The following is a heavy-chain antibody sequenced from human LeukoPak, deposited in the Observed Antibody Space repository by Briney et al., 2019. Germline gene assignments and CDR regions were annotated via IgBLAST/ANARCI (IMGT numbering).Heavy chain of an antibody. CDR3: AGSLGYSSDSYFYGMDV. D-gene: IGHD5-12*01. Sequence: GGSLRLSCAASGFTVSNNYMTWVRQAPGKGLEWVSVIYFAGSAYYADSVKGRFTISRDDSKTTVYLQMYILSADDTAVYYCAGSLGYSSDSYFYGMDVWGQGTTVIVSS. CDR2: IYFAGSA. V-gene: IGHV3-66*01. J-gene: IGHJ6*02. CDR1: GFTVSNNY.